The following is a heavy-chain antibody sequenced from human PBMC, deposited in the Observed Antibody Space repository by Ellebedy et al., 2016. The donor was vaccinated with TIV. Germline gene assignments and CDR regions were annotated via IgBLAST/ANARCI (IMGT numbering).Heavy chain of an antibody. CDR2: IYYSGST. V-gene: IGHV4-34*09. Sequence: SETLSLTXAVYGESFSGHYWSWIRQPPGKGLEWIGYIYYSGSTYYNPSLKSRVTISVDTSKNQFSLKLSSVTAADTAVYYCARGRGGSNPNRFDPWGQGTLVTVSS. CDR1: GESFSGHY. J-gene: IGHJ5*02. D-gene: IGHD2-15*01. CDR3: ARGRGGSNPNRFDP.